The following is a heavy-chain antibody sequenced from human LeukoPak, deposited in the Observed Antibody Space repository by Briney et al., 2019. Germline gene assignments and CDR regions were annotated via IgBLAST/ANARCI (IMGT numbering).Heavy chain of an antibody. D-gene: IGHD2-2*01. J-gene: IGHJ3*02. CDR3: AKSGRHCSSTSCSRGIAFDI. Sequence: PGGPLRLSCAASGLTGSHNYVSWVRQAPGKGLEWVSAISGSGGSTYYADSVKGRFTISRDNSKNTLYLQMNSLRAEDTAVYYCAKSGRHCSSTSCSRGIAFDIWGQGTMVTVSS. CDR2: ISGSGGST. V-gene: IGHV3-23*01. CDR1: GLTGSHNY.